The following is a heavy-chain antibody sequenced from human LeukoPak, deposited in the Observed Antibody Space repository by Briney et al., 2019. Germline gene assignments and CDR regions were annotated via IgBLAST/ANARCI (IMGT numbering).Heavy chain of an antibody. CDR3: ARGSSSPPFFDY. V-gene: IGHV4-39*07. CDR2: IFYSGST. Sequence: PSETLSLTCTVSSGSISTSNYYWGWVRQPPGKALEWIGNIFYSGSTYYSPSLKSRVTISLDTSRNQFSLKLSSVTAADTAVYYCARGSSSPPFFDYWGQGTLVTVSS. J-gene: IGHJ4*02. CDR1: SGSISTSNYY. D-gene: IGHD6-13*01.